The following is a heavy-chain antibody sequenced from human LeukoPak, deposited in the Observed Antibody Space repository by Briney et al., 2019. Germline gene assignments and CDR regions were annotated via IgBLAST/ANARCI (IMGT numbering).Heavy chain of an antibody. D-gene: IGHD1-1*01. CDR3: ARGRVSSSTWYSTYYYYFYMDV. CDR2: VDHTGST. Sequence: PSETLSLTCIVSDDSISMYYWTWIRQPPGKGLEWIGYVDHTGSTNFNPSLNGRVSISRDTTKNLFSLRLRSVTAADTAVYFCARGRVSSSTWYSTYYYYFYMDVWGKGTTVTVSS. J-gene: IGHJ6*03. CDR1: DDSISMYY. V-gene: IGHV4-59*01.